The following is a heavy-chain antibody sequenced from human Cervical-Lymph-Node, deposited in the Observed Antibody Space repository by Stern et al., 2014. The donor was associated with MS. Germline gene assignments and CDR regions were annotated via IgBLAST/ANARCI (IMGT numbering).Heavy chain of an antibody. V-gene: IGHV3-23*04. D-gene: IGHD3-22*01. CDR1: GPTFNKYS. J-gene: IGHJ6*02. CDR2: ISGSGGSR. CDR3: AKQYFDSSGYSYYYGMDV. Sequence: EVQLVESGGDLVQPGGSLRLSCAASGPTFNKYSMNWVRQAPGKGLEWVSTISGSGGSRYYADSVKGRFTISRDNSENTLYLQMHSLKAEDTAIYYCAKQYFDSSGYSYYYGMDVWGQGTTVTVSS.